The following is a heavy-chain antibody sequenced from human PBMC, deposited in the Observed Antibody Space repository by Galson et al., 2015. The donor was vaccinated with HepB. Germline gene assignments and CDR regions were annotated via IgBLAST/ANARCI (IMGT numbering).Heavy chain of an antibody. CDR2: MNPNSGNT. D-gene: IGHD2-15*01. Sequence: SVKVSCKASGYTFTSYDINWVRQATGQGLEWMGWMNPNSGNTGYAQKFQGRVTMTRNTSISTAYVELSSLRSEDTAVYYCARGRCSGGSCYSWWFDPWGQGTLVTVSS. CDR1: GYTFTSYD. V-gene: IGHV1-8*01. CDR3: ARGRCSGGSCYSWWFDP. J-gene: IGHJ5*02.